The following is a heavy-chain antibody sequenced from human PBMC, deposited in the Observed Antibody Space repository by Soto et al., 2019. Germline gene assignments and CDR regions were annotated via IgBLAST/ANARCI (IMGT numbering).Heavy chain of an antibody. D-gene: IGHD3-10*01. J-gene: IGHJ4*02. Sequence: EVQLLESGGGLVQPGGSLRLSCAASGFTFSSYAMSWVRQSPGKGLEWVSAISGSGGSTYYADSVKGRFTISRDNSKNTLYLQMNNLRAEDTAVYYCAKGETYYGSGSYYLDYCGQGTLVTVS. CDR2: ISGSGGST. V-gene: IGHV3-23*01. CDR1: GFTFSSYA. CDR3: AKGETYYGSGSYYLDY.